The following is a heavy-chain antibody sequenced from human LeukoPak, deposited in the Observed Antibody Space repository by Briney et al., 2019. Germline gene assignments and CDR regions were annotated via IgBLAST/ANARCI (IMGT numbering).Heavy chain of an antibody. V-gene: IGHV3-23*01. J-gene: IGHJ4*02. D-gene: IGHD3-22*01. Sequence: GGSLRLSCAASGFTFSSYVMHWVRQAPGKGLEWVSAISGSGGSTYYADSVKGRFTISRDNSKNTLYLQMNSLRAEDTAVYYCAKWGYYYDSSGYYFDYWGQGTLVTVSS. CDR3: AKWGYYYDSSGYYFDY. CDR1: GFTFSSYV. CDR2: ISGSGGST.